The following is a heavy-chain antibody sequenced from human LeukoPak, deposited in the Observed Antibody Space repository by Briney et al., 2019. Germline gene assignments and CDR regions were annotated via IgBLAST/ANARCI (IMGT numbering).Heavy chain of an antibody. CDR2: INPNSGGT. Sequence: ASVKVSCKASGYTFTGYYMHWVRQAPGQGLEWMGWINPNSGGTNYAQKFQGRVTMTRNTSISTAYMELSSLRSEDTAVYYCARGQIAAAEFDYWGQGTLVTVSS. CDR1: GYTFTGYY. D-gene: IGHD6-13*01. CDR3: ARGQIAAAEFDY. J-gene: IGHJ4*02. V-gene: IGHV1-2*02.